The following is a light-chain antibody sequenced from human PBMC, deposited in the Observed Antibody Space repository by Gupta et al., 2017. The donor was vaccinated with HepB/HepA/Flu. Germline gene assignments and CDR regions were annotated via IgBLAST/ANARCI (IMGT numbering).Light chain of an antibody. CDR3: SSYAGGITVAI. Sequence: SALTQPASVSGSPGQSITISCTGTSSDIVSWYQHHPGQGPKLMIYEVTKRPSGISNRFSGSKSGTTASLTVSGLQAEDEALYYCSSYAGGITVAIFGGGTNLTVL. CDR2: EVT. V-gene: IGLV2-23*02. CDR1: SSDI. J-gene: IGLJ2*01.